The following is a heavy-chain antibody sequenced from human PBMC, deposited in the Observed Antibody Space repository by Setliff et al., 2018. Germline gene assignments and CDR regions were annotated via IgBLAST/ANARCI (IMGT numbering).Heavy chain of an antibody. D-gene: IGHD1-1*01. CDR2: ISYSGST. Sequence: SETLSLTCSVSGVSVSGCFWSWIRQPPGKPLEWIGYISYSGSTNYNPSLKTRVSISEDTSRNQISLRLLSVSAADTAVYFCARDGAGHTESWKGHFGYWGQGTEVTVSS. CDR1: GVSVSGCF. CDR3: ARDGAGHTESWKGHFGY. V-gene: IGHV4-59*02. J-gene: IGHJ4*02.